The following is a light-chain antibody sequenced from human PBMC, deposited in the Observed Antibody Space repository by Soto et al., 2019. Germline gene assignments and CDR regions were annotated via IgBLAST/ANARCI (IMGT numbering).Light chain of an antibody. J-gene: IGKJ3*01. Sequence: EIVLTQSPATLSVSPGDRVTLSCKASQSVRNNFAWYQQRPGQAPKLLMYAASTRAPGIPARFSGSGSGTEFTLIISSLQSEDFAVYYCQQYNDWPPLTFGPGTKVDVK. CDR1: QSVRNN. CDR2: AAS. CDR3: QQYNDWPPLT. V-gene: IGKV3D-15*01.